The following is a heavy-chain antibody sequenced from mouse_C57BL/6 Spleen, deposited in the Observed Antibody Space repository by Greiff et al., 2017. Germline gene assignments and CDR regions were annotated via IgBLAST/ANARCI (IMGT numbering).Heavy chain of an antibody. CDR1: GYTFTSYW. CDR2: IYPGSGST. V-gene: IGHV1-55*01. J-gene: IGHJ2*01. CDR3: ARGGYGSSYPYYFDY. D-gene: IGHD1-1*01. Sequence: VQLQQPGAELVKPGASVKMSCKASGYTFTSYWITWVKQRPGQGLEWIGDIYPGSGSTNYNEKFKSKATLTVDTSSSTSYMQLSSLPSEDSAVYSCARGGYGSSYPYYFDYWGQGTTRTVSS.